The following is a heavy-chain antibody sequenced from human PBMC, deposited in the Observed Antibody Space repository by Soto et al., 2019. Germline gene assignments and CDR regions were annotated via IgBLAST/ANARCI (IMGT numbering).Heavy chain of an antibody. J-gene: IGHJ4*02. Sequence: AGSLRLSCAAAGFTFSNYAMNWVRQAPGKGLEWVSGISGNSGFTYYTDSVKGRFTISRDNSKNTLFLQMTALRDEDTAIYYGAKVGSFYVPRCPFDSWGRGIVVTVSS. CDR3: AKVGSFYVPRCPFDS. CDR1: GFTFSNYA. CDR2: ISGNSGFT. V-gene: IGHV3-23*01. D-gene: IGHD1-26*01.